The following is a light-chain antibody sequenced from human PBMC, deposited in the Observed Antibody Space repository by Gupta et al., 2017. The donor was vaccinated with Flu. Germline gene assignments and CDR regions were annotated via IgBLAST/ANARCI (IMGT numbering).Light chain of an antibody. V-gene: IGKV2D-29*01. CDR3: MRSLHLPYT. CDR1: QSLQHSNGKTY. J-gene: IGKJ2*01. CDR2: EIS. Sequence: ISCKSSQSLQHSNGKTYLYWYLHKAGQPPRLLIYEISNRCSGVPDRVSGSGSGTDFTLKISRVEAEDVGIYYCMRSLHLPYTFGQGSKLEIK.